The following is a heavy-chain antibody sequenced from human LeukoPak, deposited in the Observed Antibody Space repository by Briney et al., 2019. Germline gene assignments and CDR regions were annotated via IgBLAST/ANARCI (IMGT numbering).Heavy chain of an antibody. V-gene: IGHV4-31*03. CDR2: IYYSGST. J-gene: IGHJ6*02. CDR1: GGSISSGGYY. Sequence: PSQTLSLTCTVSGGSISSGGYYWSWIRQHPGKGLEWIGYIYYSGSTYYNPSLKSRVTISVDTSKNQFSLKLSSVTAADTAVYYCAKDCPRGYFYFGMGGWGQGTTVTVSS. CDR3: AKDCPRGYFYFGMGG.